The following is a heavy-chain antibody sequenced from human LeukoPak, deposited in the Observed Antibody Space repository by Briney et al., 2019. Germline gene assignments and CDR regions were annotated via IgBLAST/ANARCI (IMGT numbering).Heavy chain of an antibody. CDR2: ISYDGSNK. D-gene: IGHD2-2*01. Sequence: GGSLRLSCAASGFTFSSYAMHWVRQAPGKGLEWVAVISYDGSNKYYADSVKGRFTISRDNSRNTLYLQMNSLRAEDTAVYYCARDSEIGYCSSTSCFEYFQHWGQGTLVTVSS. CDR1: GFTFSSYA. V-gene: IGHV3-30*04. J-gene: IGHJ1*01. CDR3: ARDSEIGYCSSTSCFEYFQH.